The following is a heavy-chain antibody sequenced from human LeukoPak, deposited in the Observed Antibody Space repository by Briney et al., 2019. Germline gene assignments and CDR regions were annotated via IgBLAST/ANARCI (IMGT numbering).Heavy chain of an antibody. V-gene: IGHV5-51*01. Sequence: GESLKISCKGSGYSFTSYWIGWVRQMPGKGLEWMGIIYPGDSDTRYSPSFQGQVTISADKSISTAYLQRSSLKASDTAMYYCAIGVSVVPAAMLGGVDYWGQGTLVTVSS. CDR1: GYSFTSYW. J-gene: IGHJ4*02. CDR2: IYPGDSDT. CDR3: AIGVSVVPAAMLGGVDY. D-gene: IGHD2-2*01.